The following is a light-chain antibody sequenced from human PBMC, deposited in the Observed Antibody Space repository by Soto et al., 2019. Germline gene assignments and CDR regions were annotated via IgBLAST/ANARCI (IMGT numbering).Light chain of an antibody. J-gene: IGKJ1*01. CDR1: QSVTSY. V-gene: IGKV3-11*01. CDR2: AAS. CDR3: QQRSNWPRT. Sequence: EIVLTQSPATLSLSPGERATLSCRASQSVTSYLAWYQQKPGQAPRLLIYAASNRATGIPARFSGSGSGTDFTLTISGLEPEDFAVYYCQQRSNWPRTFGQGTKVEIK.